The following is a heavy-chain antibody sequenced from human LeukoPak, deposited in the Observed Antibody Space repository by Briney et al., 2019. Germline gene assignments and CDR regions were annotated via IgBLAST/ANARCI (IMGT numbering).Heavy chain of an antibody. CDR3: ARDGGKVGATGPFDF. CDR2: IKTNSGGA. V-gene: IGHV1-2*02. J-gene: IGHJ4*02. CDR1: GYTFTCYY. Sequence: GASVKVSCKASGYTFTCYYMHWVRQAPGQGLEWRGWIKTNSGGANYAQKFQGRVTMTRDTSINTDYMELSRLRSDDTAVYYCARDGGKVGATGPFDFWGQGTLVNGPS. D-gene: IGHD1-26*01.